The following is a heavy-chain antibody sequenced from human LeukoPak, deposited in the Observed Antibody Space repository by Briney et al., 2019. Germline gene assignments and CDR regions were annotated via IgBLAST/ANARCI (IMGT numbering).Heavy chain of an antibody. J-gene: IGHJ5*02. CDR1: GFTFSSYA. CDR2: ISGSGGST. Sequence: GGSLRLSCAAFGFTFSSYAMSWVRQAPGKGLEWVSAISGSGGSTSYADSVKGRFTISRDNSKNTLYLQMNSLRAEDTALYYCAKPYSGTILTGWFDPWGQGTLVTVSS. V-gene: IGHV3-23*01. D-gene: IGHD3-9*01. CDR3: AKPYSGTILTGWFDP.